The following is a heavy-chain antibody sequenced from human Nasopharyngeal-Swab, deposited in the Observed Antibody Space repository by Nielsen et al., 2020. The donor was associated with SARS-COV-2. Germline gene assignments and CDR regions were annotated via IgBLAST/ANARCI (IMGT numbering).Heavy chain of an antibody. Sequence: WIRQPPGKGLEWVGFIRSKAYGGTTEYAASVKGRFTISRDDSKSIAYLQMNSLKTEDTAMYYCTRDRLAVTTYYYYYYMDVWGKGTTVTVSS. CDR3: TRDRLAVTTYYYYYYMDV. J-gene: IGHJ6*03. V-gene: IGHV3-49*02. D-gene: IGHD4-11*01. CDR2: IRSKAYGGTT.